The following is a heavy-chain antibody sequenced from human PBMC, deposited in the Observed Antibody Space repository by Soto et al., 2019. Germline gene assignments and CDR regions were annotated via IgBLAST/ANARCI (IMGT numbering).Heavy chain of an antibody. CDR1: GYIFINYY. Sequence: ASVKVSCKASGYIFINYYIHWVRQAPGQGLEWIGIINPNDGSTNYAQKFRGRVTMARDTSASTAYMELSSLRSEDTAVYYCARDPSGYSGYDLSLGFDYWGQGTLVTVSS. J-gene: IGHJ4*02. D-gene: IGHD5-12*01. V-gene: IGHV1-46*01. CDR2: INPNDGST. CDR3: ARDPSGYSGYDLSLGFDY.